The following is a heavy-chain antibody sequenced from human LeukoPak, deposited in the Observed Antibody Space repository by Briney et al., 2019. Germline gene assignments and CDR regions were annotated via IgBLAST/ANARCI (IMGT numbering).Heavy chain of an antibody. D-gene: IGHD3-22*01. CDR3: AKVKSSHQNYYDSSGHDAFDI. CDR1: GFTFSSYA. V-gene: IGHV3-23*01. CDR2: ISGRGGST. J-gene: IGHJ3*02. Sequence: GGSLRLSCAASGFTFSSYAMSWVRQPPGKGLEWVSTISGRGGSTYYADSVKGRFTISRDNSKNTLYLQMNSLRAEDSAVYYCAKVKSSHQNYYDSSGHDAFDIWGQGTMVTVSS.